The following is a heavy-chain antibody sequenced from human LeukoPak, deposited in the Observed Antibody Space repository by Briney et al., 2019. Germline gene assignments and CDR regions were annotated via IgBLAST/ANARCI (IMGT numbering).Heavy chain of an antibody. CDR2: ISWNSGSI. V-gene: IGHV3-9*01. J-gene: IGHJ4*02. CDR1: GFTFDDYA. D-gene: IGHD5-12*01. CDR3: AKDKLDIVATITIGYFDY. Sequence: PGRSLRLSCAASGFTFDDYAMHWVRQAPGQGLEWVSGISWNSGSIGYADSVKGRFTISRDNAKNSLYLQMNSLRAEDTALYYCAKDKLDIVATITIGYFDYWGQGTLVTVSS.